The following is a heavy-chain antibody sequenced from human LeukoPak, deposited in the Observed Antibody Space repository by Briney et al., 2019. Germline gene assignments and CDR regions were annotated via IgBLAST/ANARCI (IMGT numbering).Heavy chain of an antibody. D-gene: IGHD1-7*01. CDR2: IRYDGSNK. CDR3: AWNSQYYFDY. Sequence: GGSLRLSCAASGFTFSSYGMHWVRQAPGKGLEWVAFIRYDGSNKYYADSVKGRFTISRDNSKNTLYLQMNSLSAEDTAVYYCAWNSQYYFDYWGQGTLVTVSS. V-gene: IGHV3-30*02. CDR1: GFTFSSYG. J-gene: IGHJ4*02.